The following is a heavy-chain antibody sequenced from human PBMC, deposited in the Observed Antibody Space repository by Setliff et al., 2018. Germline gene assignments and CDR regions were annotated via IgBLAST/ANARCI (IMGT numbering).Heavy chain of an antibody. CDR3: ARVKIAILPAAIDY. CDR1: GYSISSGYY. J-gene: IGHJ4*02. V-gene: IGHV4-38-2*01. Sequence: PSETLSLTCAVSGYSISSGYYWGWIRQPPGKGLEWIGNIYHSGSTYYIPSLKSRVTISVDTSKNQFSLKLTSVTAADTAVYYCARVKIAILPAAIDYWGQGTLVTVSS. CDR2: IYHSGST. D-gene: IGHD2-2*01.